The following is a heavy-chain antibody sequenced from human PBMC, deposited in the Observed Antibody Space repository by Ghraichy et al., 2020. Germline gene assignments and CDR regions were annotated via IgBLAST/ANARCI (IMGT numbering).Heavy chain of an antibody. D-gene: IGHD5-24*01. J-gene: IGHJ4*02. Sequence: ESLNISCAVYGGSFSGYYWSWIRQPPGKGLEWIGEINHSGSTNYNPSLKSRVTISVDTSKNQFSLKLSSVTAADTAVYYCARAGRDGYSYFDYWGQGTLVTVSS. CDR2: INHSGST. V-gene: IGHV4-34*01. CDR3: ARAGRDGYSYFDY. CDR1: GGSFSGYY.